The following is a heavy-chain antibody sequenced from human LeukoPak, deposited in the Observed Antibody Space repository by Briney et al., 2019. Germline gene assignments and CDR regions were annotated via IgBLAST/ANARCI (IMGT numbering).Heavy chain of an antibody. D-gene: IGHD3-10*01. J-gene: IGHJ4*02. CDR3: AKDVRVGEYYGSGSYFDY. CDR2: IRASGGST. V-gene: IGHV3-23*01. Sequence: GGSLRLSCAASGFTFSSYAMSWVRQPPGKGLEWVSKIRASGGSTYYADSVKGRFTISRDKSRNYLQMNSLRGDDTAIYYCAKDVRVGEYYGSGSYFDYWGQGTLVTVSS. CDR1: GFTFSSYA.